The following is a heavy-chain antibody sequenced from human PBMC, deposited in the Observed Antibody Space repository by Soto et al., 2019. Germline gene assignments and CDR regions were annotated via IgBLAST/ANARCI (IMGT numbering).Heavy chain of an antibody. CDR2: IIPIFGTA. CDR1: GGTFSSYA. V-gene: IGHV1-69*06. D-gene: IGHD3-3*01. J-gene: IGHJ5*02. Sequence: QVQLVQSGAEVKKPGSSVKVSCKASGGTFSSYAISWVRQAPGQGLEWMGGIIPIFGTANYAQKFQGRVMITADKSTSTAYMELSSLRSEDTAVYYCARDYDFWSGYHKTNWFDPWGQGTLVTVSS. CDR3: ARDYDFWSGYHKTNWFDP.